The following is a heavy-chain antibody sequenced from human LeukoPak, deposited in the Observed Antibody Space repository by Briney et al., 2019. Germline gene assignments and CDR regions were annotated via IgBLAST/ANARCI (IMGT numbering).Heavy chain of an antibody. D-gene: IGHD7-27*01. V-gene: IGHV3-20*01. Sequence: PGGSLILSCAASGLTLDDYGIAWVRRAPGRGVGRVSGINWNGGRRGDAEAVRGRFPVRIDETKHYGYLELKSLRADAAALYDCVRDVGTGRGEGYFDYWGQGTLVTVSS. CDR2: INWNGGRR. J-gene: IGHJ4*02. CDR3: VRDVGTGRGEGYFDY. CDR1: GLTLDDYG.